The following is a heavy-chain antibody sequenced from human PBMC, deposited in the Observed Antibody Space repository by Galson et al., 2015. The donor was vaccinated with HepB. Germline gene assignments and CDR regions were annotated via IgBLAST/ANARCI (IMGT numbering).Heavy chain of an antibody. J-gene: IGHJ3*01. Sequence: LRLSCAASGFTFSDYQMTWIRQAPRKGLEWVSYITYSSALTTYADSVNGRFTISRDNAKNLLYLQMDSLRADDTAVYYCARDLSTTKRAFDVWGQGAVVTVSS. CDR3: ARDLSTTKRAFDV. V-gene: IGHV3-11*06. CDR2: ITYSSALT. CDR1: GFTFSDYQ. D-gene: IGHD1-1*01.